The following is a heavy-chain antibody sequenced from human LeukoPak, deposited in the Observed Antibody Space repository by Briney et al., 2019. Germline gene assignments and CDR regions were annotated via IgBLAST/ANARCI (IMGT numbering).Heavy chain of an antibody. D-gene: IGHD3-3*01. V-gene: IGHV4-34*01. CDR1: GGSFSGYY. Sequence: PSETLSLTCAVYGGSFSGYYWSWIRQPPGKGLEWIGEINHSGSTNYNPSLKSRVTISVDTSKNQFSLKLSSVTAADTAVYYCARAADFWSGPYYYYYMDVWGKGTTVTVSS. CDR2: INHSGST. J-gene: IGHJ6*03. CDR3: ARAADFWSGPYYYYYMDV.